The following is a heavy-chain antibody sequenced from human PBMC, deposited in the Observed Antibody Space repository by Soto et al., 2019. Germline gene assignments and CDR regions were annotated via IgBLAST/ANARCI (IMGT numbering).Heavy chain of an antibody. J-gene: IGHJ5*02. CDR2: ISAYNGNT. CDR1: GYTFTSYG. V-gene: IGHV1-18*01. Sequence: ASVKVSCTASGYTFTSYGISWVRQAPGQGLEWMGWISAYNGNTNYAQKLQGRVTMTTDTSTSTAYMELGSLRSDDTAVYYCARDPDIVVVVAATPNWFDPWGQGTLVTVSS. D-gene: IGHD2-15*01. CDR3: ARDPDIVVVVAATPNWFDP.